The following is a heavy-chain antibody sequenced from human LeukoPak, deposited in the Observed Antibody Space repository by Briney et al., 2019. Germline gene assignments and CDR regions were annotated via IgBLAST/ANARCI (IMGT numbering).Heavy chain of an antibody. CDR3: ARSGFLPHAFDI. V-gene: IGHV4-59*01. J-gene: IGHJ3*02. CDR2: IYYSGST. Sequence: SETLSLTCTVSGGSISTYYWSWIRQPPGKGLEWIGYIYYSGSTNYNPSLKSRVTISVGTSKNQFSLKLSSVTAADTAVYYRARSGFLPHAFDIWGQGTMVTVSS. D-gene: IGHD3-10*01. CDR1: GGSISTYY.